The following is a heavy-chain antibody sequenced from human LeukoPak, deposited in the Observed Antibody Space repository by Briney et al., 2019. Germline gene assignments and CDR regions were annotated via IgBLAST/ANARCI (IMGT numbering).Heavy chain of an antibody. Sequence: GGSLRLSCAASGFTFSSYWMHWVRQAPGKGLVWVSRINSDGSSTSYADSVKGRFTISRDNAKNTLYLQMNSLRAEDTAVYYCARSSSGLHFWSGYYSYVLDYWGQGTLVTVSS. CDR1: GFTFSSYW. CDR3: ARSSSGLHFWSGYYSYVLDY. D-gene: IGHD3-3*02. V-gene: IGHV3-74*01. CDR2: INSDGSST. J-gene: IGHJ4*02.